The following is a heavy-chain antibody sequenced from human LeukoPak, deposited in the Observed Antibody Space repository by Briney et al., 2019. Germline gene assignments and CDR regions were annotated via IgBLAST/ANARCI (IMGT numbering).Heavy chain of an antibody. CDR1: GGSISSGTHY. J-gene: IGHJ2*01. Sequence: SETLSLTCTVSGGSISSGTHYWSWIRQPAGKGLEWIGRFYTGGNTNYNPSLKSRVTMSMDTSKNQFSLKLASVTAADTAVYYCAKMTTVTTRWYFDLWGRGTLVTVSS. D-gene: IGHD4-17*01. V-gene: IGHV4-61*02. CDR3: AKMTTVTTRWYFDL. CDR2: FYTGGNT.